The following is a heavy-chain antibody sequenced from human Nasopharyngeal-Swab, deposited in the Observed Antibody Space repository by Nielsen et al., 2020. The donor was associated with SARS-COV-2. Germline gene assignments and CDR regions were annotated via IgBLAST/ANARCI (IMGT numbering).Heavy chain of an antibody. V-gene: IGHV4-34*01. Sequence: SETLSLTCAVYGGSFSGYYWSWVRQTPGKGLEWIGEINHSGSTNYNPSLKSRVTISIDTSKNQFSPKLSSVTAADTAVYYCAKTLNSGYASSWYRYYYYGMDVWGQGTTVTVSS. D-gene: IGHD6-13*01. CDR3: AKTLNSGYASSWYRYYYYGMDV. J-gene: IGHJ6*02. CDR1: GGSFSGYY. CDR2: INHSGST.